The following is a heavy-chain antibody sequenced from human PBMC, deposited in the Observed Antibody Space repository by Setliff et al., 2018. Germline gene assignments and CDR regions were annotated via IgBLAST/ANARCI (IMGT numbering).Heavy chain of an antibody. J-gene: IGHJ6*02. CDR2: IYHNGNT. D-gene: IGHD5-18*01. Sequence: SETLSLTCTVSGGSISPYFWSWIRQPPGRGLEWIGYIYHNGNTNFNPSLKTRLTMSVDTSKNQFALNLRSVTAADTAVYYCERDRTAYSYGLDVWGQGTTVTVSS. V-gene: IGHV4-59*01. CDR3: ERDRTAYSYGLDV. CDR1: GGSISPYF.